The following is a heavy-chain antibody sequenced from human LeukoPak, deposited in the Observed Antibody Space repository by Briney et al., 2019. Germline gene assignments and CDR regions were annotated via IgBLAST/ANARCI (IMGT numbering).Heavy chain of an antibody. V-gene: IGHV4-59*01. J-gene: IGHJ6*02. Sequence: SETLSLTCTVSGGSISSYYWSWIRQPPGKGLEWIGYIYYSGSTNYNPSLKSRVTISVDTSKNQFSLKLSSVTAADTAVYYCARDRREYGDYGYGMDVWGQGTTVTVSS. CDR2: IYYSGST. CDR3: ARDRREYGDYGYGMDV. D-gene: IGHD4-17*01. CDR1: GGSISSYY.